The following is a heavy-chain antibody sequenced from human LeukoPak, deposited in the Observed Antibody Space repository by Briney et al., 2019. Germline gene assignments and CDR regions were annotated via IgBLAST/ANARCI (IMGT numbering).Heavy chain of an antibody. V-gene: IGHV4-38-2*02. CDR2: IYHSGST. Sequence: SETLSLTCTVSGYSISSGYYWGWIRQPPGKGLEWIGSIYHSGSTYYNPSLKSRVTISVDTSKNQFSLKLSSVTAADTAVYYCARVSSSVGATSVYYYYYMDVWGKGTTVTVSS. J-gene: IGHJ6*03. CDR1: GYSISSGYY. D-gene: IGHD1-26*01. CDR3: ARVSSSVGATSVYYYYYMDV.